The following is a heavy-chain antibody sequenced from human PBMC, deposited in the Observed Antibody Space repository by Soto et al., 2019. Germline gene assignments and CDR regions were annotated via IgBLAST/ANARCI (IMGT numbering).Heavy chain of an antibody. D-gene: IGHD4-4*01. J-gene: IGHJ6*02. V-gene: IGHV3-21*01. CDR1: GFTFSSYS. CDR3: ARGNSNYNYYYYGMDV. Sequence: PGGSLRLSCAASGFTFSSYSMNWVRQAPGKGLEWVSSISSSSSYIYYADSVKGRFTISRDNAKNSLYLQMNSLRAEDTAVYYCARGNSNYNYYYYGMDVWGQGTTVTVSS. CDR2: ISSSSSYI.